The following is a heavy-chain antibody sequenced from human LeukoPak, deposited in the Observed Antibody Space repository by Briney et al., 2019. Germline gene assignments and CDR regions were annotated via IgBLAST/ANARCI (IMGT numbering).Heavy chain of an antibody. V-gene: IGHV4-34*01. CDR1: GGSFSGYY. CDR3: ARGPPEHYDYVWGSYRPGEIFDY. D-gene: IGHD3-16*02. CDR2: INHSGST. Sequence: PSETLSLTCAVYGGSFSGYYWSWIRQPPGKGLEWIGEINHSGSTNYNPSLKGRVTISVDTSKNQFSLKLSSVTAADTAVYYCARGPPEHYDYVWGSYRPGEIFDYWGQGTLVTVSS. J-gene: IGHJ4*02.